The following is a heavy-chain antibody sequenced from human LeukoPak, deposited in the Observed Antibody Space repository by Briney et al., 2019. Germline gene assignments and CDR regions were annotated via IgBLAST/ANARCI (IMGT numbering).Heavy chain of an antibody. J-gene: IGHJ4*02. CDR1: GFTFSSYW. D-gene: IGHD3-22*01. CDR3: AKERLYDSSGYPDY. CDR2: IKQDGSEK. Sequence: GGSLRLSCAASGFTFSSYWMSWVRQAPGKGLEWVANIKQDGSEKYYVDSVKGRFTISRDNAKNSLYLQMNSLRAEDTAVYYCAKERLYDSSGYPDYWGQGTLVTVSS. V-gene: IGHV3-7*03.